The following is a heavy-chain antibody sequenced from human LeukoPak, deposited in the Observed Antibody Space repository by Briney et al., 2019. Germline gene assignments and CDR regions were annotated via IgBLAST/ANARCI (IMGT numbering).Heavy chain of an antibody. J-gene: IGHJ5*02. CDR3: ARDGYGDYFEFDP. Sequence: ASVTVSCKVSGYTLTELSMHWVRQAPGKGLEWMGGFDPEDGETIYAQKFQGRVTITRDTSASTAYMELSSLRSEDTAVYYCARDGYGDYFEFDPWGQGTLVTVSS. V-gene: IGHV1-24*01. CDR2: FDPEDGET. D-gene: IGHD4-17*01. CDR1: GYTLTELS.